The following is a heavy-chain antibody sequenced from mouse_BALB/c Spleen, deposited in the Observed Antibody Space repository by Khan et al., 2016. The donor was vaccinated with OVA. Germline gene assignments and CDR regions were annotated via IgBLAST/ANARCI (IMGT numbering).Heavy chain of an antibody. Sequence: QVQLQQSGAELARPGASVKMSCKASGYTFTSYTMHWVKQRPGQGLEWIGYINPSNGYTNYNQKFKEKATLTADKSSSTAYMQLNSLTSEDSAVYYCVRSGAYYRYDGYFDVWGAGTTVTVSA. V-gene: IGHV1-4*01. J-gene: IGHJ1*01. CDR3: VRSGAYYRYDGYFDV. CDR1: GYTFTSYT. CDR2: INPSNGYT. D-gene: IGHD2-14*01.